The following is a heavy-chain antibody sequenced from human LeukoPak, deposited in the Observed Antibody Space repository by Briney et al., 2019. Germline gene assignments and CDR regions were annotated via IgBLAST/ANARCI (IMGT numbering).Heavy chain of an antibody. CDR2: IKQDGSEK. D-gene: IGHD3-22*01. V-gene: IGHV3-7*01. CDR1: GFTFSSYW. CDR3: ARAGYYDSSGYYTLHYYYMDV. J-gene: IGHJ6*03. Sequence: GGSLRLSCAASGFTFSSYWMSWVRQAPGKGLEWVANIKQDGSEKYYVDSVKGRFTISRDNAKNSLYLQMNSLRAEDTAVYYCARAGYYDSSGYYTLHYYYMDVWGKGITVTVSS.